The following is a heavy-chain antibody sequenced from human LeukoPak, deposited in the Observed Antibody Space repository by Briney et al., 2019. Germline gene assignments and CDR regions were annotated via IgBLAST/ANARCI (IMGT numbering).Heavy chain of an antibody. CDR3: ARENIIGGIIDGEDF. D-gene: IGHD3-16*01. Sequence: ASVKVSCKASGYTFTDYYMHWMRQAPGQGLEWMGWINPDSGDTYYAQNFQGRLTMTRDTSITTVYMELTRLRSDDTAVYYCARENIIGGIIDGEDFWGQGTLVTVSS. CDR1: GYTFTDYY. V-gene: IGHV1-2*02. CDR2: INPDSGDT. J-gene: IGHJ4*02.